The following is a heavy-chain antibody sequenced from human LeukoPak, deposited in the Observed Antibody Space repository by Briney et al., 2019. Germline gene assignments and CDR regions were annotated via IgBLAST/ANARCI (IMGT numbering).Heavy chain of an antibody. CDR3: ARERIYFGSGRDLTGARLFYYYGMDV. V-gene: IGHV3-53*01. D-gene: IGHD3-10*01. CDR2: IYSDGTA. CDR1: KFTVSDNC. J-gene: IGHJ6*02. Sequence: GGSLRLSCVGSKFTVSDNCMTWVRQAPGKGLEWVSVIYSDGTAFYSDSVKGRFTISRDNSKNILYLQMNSLRAEDTAVYYCARERIYFGSGRDLTGARLFYYYGMDVWGPGTTVTVSS.